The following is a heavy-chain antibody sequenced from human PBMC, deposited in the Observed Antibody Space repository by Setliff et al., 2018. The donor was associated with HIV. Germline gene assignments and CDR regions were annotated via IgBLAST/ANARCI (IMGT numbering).Heavy chain of an antibody. CDR1: RGSISSGSYY. J-gene: IGHJ6*03. D-gene: IGHD3-22*01. Sequence: TLSLTCSVSRGSISSGSYYWSWIRQPAGKGLEWIGRIYTSGGTNYNPSLKSRVTISVDMSKKQSSLELSSVTAADTAVYYCTTTNYYEISGYYYYYMDVWGKGTTVTVSS. CDR3: TTTNYYEISGYYYYYMDV. V-gene: IGHV4-61*02. CDR2: IYTSGGT.